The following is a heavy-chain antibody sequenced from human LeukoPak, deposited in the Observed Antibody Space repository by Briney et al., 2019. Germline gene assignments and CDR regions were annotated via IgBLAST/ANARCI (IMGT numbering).Heavy chain of an antibody. D-gene: IGHD6-6*01. CDR3: AKDISDSSSSGFDY. CDR1: GFTFDDYA. J-gene: IGHJ4*02. Sequence: GRSLRLSCAASGFTFDDYAMHWVRQAPGKGLEWVSGISWNSGSIGYADSVKGRFTISRDNAKNSLYPQMSSLRAEDTALYYCAKDISDSSSSGFDYWGQGTLVTVSS. CDR2: ISWNSGSI. V-gene: IGHV3-9*01.